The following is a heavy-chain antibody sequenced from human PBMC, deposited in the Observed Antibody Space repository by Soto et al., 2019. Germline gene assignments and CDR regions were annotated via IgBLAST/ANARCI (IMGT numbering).Heavy chain of an antibody. CDR3: ARETPHYYDSSGYYPPRLYYYGMDV. CDR2: ISYDGSNK. CDR1: GFTFSSYA. D-gene: IGHD3-22*01. Sequence: GGSLRLSCAASGFTFSSYAMHWVRQSPGKGLEWEAVISYDGSNKYCADAVKGRFTISRDNSKNTLYLQMNSLRAEDTAVYYCARETPHYYDSSGYYPPRLYYYGMDVWGQGTTVTVSS. V-gene: IGHV3-30-3*01. J-gene: IGHJ6*02.